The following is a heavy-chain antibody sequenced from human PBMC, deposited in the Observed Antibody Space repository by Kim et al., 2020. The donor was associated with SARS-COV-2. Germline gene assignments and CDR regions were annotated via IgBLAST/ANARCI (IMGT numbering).Heavy chain of an antibody. Sequence: SETLSLTCTVSGGSISSGSYYWSWIRQPAGKGLEWIGRIYTSGSTNYNPSLKSRVTISVDTSKNQFSLKLSSVTAADTAVYYCARDRRGSSTSCYVDVWGQGTTVTVSS. D-gene: IGHD2-2*01. J-gene: IGHJ6*02. V-gene: IGHV4-61*02. CDR3: ARDRRGSSTSCYVDV. CDR2: IYTSGST. CDR1: GGSISSGSYY.